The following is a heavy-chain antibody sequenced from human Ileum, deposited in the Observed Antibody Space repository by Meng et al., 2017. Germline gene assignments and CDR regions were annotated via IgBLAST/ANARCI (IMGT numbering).Heavy chain of an antibody. D-gene: IGHD1-26*01. J-gene: IGHJ4*02. Sequence: VQLNQWGAGLLKPSETLSLTCAVFGGSSNDYYWSWVRQSPGKGLEWIGQIHHSGRTNYKSSLERRVTISVDTSKSQFSLKLTSVTAADTAMYYCVRGPARETHDFDYRGQGALVTVSS. CDR2: IHHSGRT. CDR1: GGSSNDYY. V-gene: IGHV4-34*01. CDR3: VRGPARETHDFDY.